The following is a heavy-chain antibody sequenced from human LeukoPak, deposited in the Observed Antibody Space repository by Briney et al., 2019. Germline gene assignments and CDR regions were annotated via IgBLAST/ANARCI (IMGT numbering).Heavy chain of an antibody. D-gene: IGHD3-3*01. CDR3: ASSRSITIFGVVITPFDY. V-gene: IGHV4-61*02. Sequence: SQTLSLTCTVSGGSISSGSYYWSWIRQPAGKGLEWIGRIYTSGSTNYNPSLKSRVTISVDTSKNQFPPKLSSVTAADTAVYHCASSRSITIFGVVITPFDYWGQGTLVTVSS. CDR2: IYTSGST. CDR1: GGSISSGSYY. J-gene: IGHJ4*02.